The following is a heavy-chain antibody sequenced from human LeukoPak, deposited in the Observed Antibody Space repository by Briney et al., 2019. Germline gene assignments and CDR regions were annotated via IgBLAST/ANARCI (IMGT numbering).Heavy chain of an antibody. V-gene: IGHV3-23*01. CDR2: ISGSGGST. Sequence: PEGSLRLSCAASGFTFSSYAMSWVRQAPGKGLEWVSAISGSGGSTYYADSVKGRFTISRDNSKNTLYLQMNSLRAEDTAVYYCAKERTSGYDFSPLDYWGQGTLVTVSS. CDR1: GFTFSSYA. CDR3: AKERTSGYDFSPLDY. D-gene: IGHD5-12*01. J-gene: IGHJ4*02.